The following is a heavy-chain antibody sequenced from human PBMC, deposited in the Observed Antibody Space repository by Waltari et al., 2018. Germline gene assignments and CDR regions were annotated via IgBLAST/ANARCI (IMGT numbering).Heavy chain of an antibody. J-gene: IGHJ5*02. D-gene: IGHD3-9*01. Sequence: QVQLVESGGGGVQPGRSLRLSCAASGFTFSSYALHWVRQAPGKGLEWVAVISYDGSNKYYADSVKGRFTISRDNSKNTLYLQMNSLRAEDTAVYYCARPDYDILGFDPWGQGTLVTVSS. CDR2: ISYDGSNK. CDR3: ARPDYDILGFDP. V-gene: IGHV3-30*01. CDR1: GFTFSSYA.